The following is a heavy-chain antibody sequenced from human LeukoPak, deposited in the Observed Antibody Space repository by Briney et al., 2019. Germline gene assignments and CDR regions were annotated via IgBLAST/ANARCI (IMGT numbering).Heavy chain of an antibody. CDR3: ARRAI. J-gene: IGHJ4*02. Sequence: PGGSLRLSCAASGFTFSSYGMHWVRQAPGKGLEWVAVISYDGTNKYYADSVKGRFTISRDNAKNSLYLQMVSLRADDTAAYYCARRAIWGQGTLVTVSS. CDR2: ISYDGTNK. CDR1: GFTFSSYG. V-gene: IGHV3-30*03.